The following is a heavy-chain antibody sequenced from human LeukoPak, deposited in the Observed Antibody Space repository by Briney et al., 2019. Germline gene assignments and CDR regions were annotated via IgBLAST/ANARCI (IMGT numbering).Heavy chain of an antibody. J-gene: IGHJ4*02. CDR3: ATVALSSGYDIAPYYFDY. Sequence: ASVKVSCKVSGYTLTELSMHWVRQAPGKGLEWMGGFDPEDGETIYAQKFQGRVTMTEDTSTDTAYMELSSLRSEDTAVYYCATVALSSGYDIAPYYFDYWGQGTLVTVSS. D-gene: IGHD5-12*01. CDR2: FDPEDGET. CDR1: GYTLTELS. V-gene: IGHV1-24*01.